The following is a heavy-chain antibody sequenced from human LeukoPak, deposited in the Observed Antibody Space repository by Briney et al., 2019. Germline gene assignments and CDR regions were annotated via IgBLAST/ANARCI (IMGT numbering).Heavy chain of an antibody. D-gene: IGHD5-12*01. V-gene: IGHV5-51*01. Sequence: GESLKISCKGSGYRFASNWIGWVRQMPGKGLEWMGIIYPGDSDTRYSPSFQGQVTISADKSSSTVYVQWSSLKTSDTALYYCAGGGVATRFDHWGQGTLVTVSS. CDR1: GYRFASNW. J-gene: IGHJ4*02. CDR3: AGGGVATRFDH. CDR2: IYPGDSDT.